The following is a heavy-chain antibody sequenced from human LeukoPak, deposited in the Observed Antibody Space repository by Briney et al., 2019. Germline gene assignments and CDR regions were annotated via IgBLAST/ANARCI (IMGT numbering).Heavy chain of an antibody. CDR1: GFTFSSYV. V-gene: IGHV3-30*18. CDR3: AKDQAVAGVSFDY. CDR2: ISYDGSNK. Sequence: GGSLRLSCAASGFTFSSYVMSWVRQAPGKGLEWVAVISYDGSNKYYADSVKGRFTISRDNSKNTLYLQMNSLRAEDTAVYYCAKDQAVAGVSFDYWGQGTLVTVSS. D-gene: IGHD6-19*01. J-gene: IGHJ4*02.